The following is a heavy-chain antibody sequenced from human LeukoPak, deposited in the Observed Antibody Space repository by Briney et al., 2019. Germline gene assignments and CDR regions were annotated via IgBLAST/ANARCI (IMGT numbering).Heavy chain of an antibody. D-gene: IGHD3-16*01. CDR1: GLNLSTNW. CDR2: INPDGDEE. V-gene: IGHV3-7*02. J-gene: IGHJ4*02. Sequence: GGPLRLSCAVAGLNLSTNWMNWFLQAPGKGLVWVANINPDGDEERYVDSVKGRFVISRDNAKNTLYLKMKSLRAEDTAVYYCAIWGTDQNYWGQGTLVTVSS. CDR3: AIWGTDQNY.